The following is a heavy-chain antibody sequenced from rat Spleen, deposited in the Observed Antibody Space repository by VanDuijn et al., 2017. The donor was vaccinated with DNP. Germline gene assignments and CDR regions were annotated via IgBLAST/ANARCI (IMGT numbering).Heavy chain of an antibody. CDR2: IIYDGSST. J-gene: IGHJ2*01. CDR3: ARHEVTRTNYFDY. D-gene: IGHD1-4*01. V-gene: IGHV5-17*01. CDR1: GFTFSDYA. Sequence: EVQLVESGGGLVQPGRSLKFSCAASGFTFSDYAMAWVRQAPKKGLEWVATIIYDGSSTYYRDSVKGRFTISRDNAKSTLYLQMDSLRSEDTATYYCARHEVTRTNYFDYWGQGVMVTVSS.